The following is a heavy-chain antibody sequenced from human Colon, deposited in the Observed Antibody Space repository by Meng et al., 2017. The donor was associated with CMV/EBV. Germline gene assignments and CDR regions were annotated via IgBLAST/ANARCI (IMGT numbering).Heavy chain of an antibody. CDR1: GGSLGRHY. Sequence: SETLSLTCAVSGGSLGRHYLSWIRQSPGKGLEWIGDINTSGRPNYNPSLKRRVTISIDTSRNQFYLNVNSVTAADTAVYYCVRDLTGEEDYWGQGNLVTVSS. V-gene: IGHV4-34*01. J-gene: IGHJ4*02. CDR3: VRDLTGEEDY. CDR2: INTSGRP. D-gene: IGHD7-27*01.